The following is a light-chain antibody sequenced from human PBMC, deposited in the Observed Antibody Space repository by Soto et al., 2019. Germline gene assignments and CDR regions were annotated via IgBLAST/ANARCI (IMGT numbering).Light chain of an antibody. J-gene: IGLJ2*01. CDR1: SSDIGGYNY. CDR3: ISYTITKTAV. CDR2: DVS. V-gene: IGLV2-14*01. Sequence: QSALTQPASVSGSPGQSITISCTGTSSDIGGYNYVSWYQQFPGKAPKLMIYDVSNRPSGVSNRFSGSKSGNTASLTISGLQTEDEAVYYCISYTITKTAVFGGGTKLTVL.